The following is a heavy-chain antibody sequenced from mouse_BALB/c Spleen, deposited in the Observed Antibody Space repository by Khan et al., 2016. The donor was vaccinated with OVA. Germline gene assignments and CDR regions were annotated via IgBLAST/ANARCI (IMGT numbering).Heavy chain of an antibody. D-gene: IGHD3-1*01. CDR1: GFSLTSYG. CDR3: ARLGDI. Sequence: QVQLKQSGPGLVAPSQSLSITCTVSGFSLTSYGVHWVRQPPGKGLEWLGVIWAGGSTIYNSALMSRLSISKDNSKSQVFLKMSRLQTDDTAMYYCARLGDIWGQGTTLTVSS. J-gene: IGHJ2*01. CDR2: IWAGGST. V-gene: IGHV2-9*02.